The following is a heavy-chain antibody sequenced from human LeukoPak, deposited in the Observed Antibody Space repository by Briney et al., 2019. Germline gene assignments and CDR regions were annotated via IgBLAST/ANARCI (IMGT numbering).Heavy chain of an antibody. J-gene: IGHJ4*02. CDR2: ISSTGSNI. CDR3: AATYYYDGSGDY. V-gene: IGHV3-48*03. CDR1: GFTFSTYE. Sequence: GGSLRLSCAASGFTFSTYEMNWVRQAPGKGREWVSYISSTGSNIYYADSVKGRFTISRDNAKNSLYLLMNSLRAEDTAVYYCAATYYYDGSGDYWGQGTLVTVSS. D-gene: IGHD3-22*01.